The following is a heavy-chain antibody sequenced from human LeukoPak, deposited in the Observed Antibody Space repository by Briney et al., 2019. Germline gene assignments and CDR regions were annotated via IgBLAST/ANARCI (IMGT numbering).Heavy chain of an antibody. V-gene: IGHV1-18*01. J-gene: IGHJ6*02. CDR2: ISAYNGNT. D-gene: IGHD5-18*01. Sequence: ASVKVSCKASGYTFTSYGISWVRQAPGQGLEWMGWISAYNGNTNYAQKLQGRVTMTTDTSTSTAYMELRSLRSDDTAVYYCAREDVDTAMFPHYYYGMDVWGQGTTVTVSS. CDR1: GYTFTSYG. CDR3: AREDVDTAMFPHYYYGMDV.